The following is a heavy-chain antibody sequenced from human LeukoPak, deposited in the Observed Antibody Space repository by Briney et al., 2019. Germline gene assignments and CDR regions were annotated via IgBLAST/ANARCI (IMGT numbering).Heavy chain of an antibody. J-gene: IGHJ3*02. CDR1: GFTFSSYS. V-gene: IGHV3-21*01. CDR3: ARDNSIVGARHAFDI. D-gene: IGHD1-26*01. Sequence: GGSLRLSCAASGFTFSSYSMNWVRQAPGKGLEWVSSISSSSSYIYYADSVKGRFTISRDNAKNSLYLQMNSLRAEDTAVYYCARDNSIVGARHAFDIWGQGTMVTVSS. CDR2: ISSSSSYI.